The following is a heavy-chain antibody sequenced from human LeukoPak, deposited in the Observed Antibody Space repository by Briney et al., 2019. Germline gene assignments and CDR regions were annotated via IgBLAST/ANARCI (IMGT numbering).Heavy chain of an antibody. CDR2: ISGSGGST. D-gene: IGHD3-10*01. CDR1: GFTFSSYA. Sequence: GGSLRLSCAASGFTFSSYAMSWVRQAPGKGLEWVSTISGSGGSTYYAGSVKGRFTISRDNSKNTLYLQMNSLRAEDTAVYYCAKVGEAMVRGIIPPKTQYFVYWGQGTLVTVSS. V-gene: IGHV3-23*01. J-gene: IGHJ4*02. CDR3: AKVGEAMVRGIIPPKTQYFVY.